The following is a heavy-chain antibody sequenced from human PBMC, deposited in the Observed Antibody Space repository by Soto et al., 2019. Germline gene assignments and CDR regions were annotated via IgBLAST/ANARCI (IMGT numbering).Heavy chain of an antibody. D-gene: IGHD2-2*01. CDR3: ARGPATAPDAY. CDR1: GYIFTSYY. CDR2: INPSGGTT. V-gene: IGHV1-46*01. Sequence: QVQLAQSGTEVKKPGASVKVSCKTSGYIFTSYYIHWVRQAPGQGLEWMGIINPSGGTTTYAQKFQGGVTMTRDTSTSTVYMELRSLRSEDTAVYYCARGPATAPDAYWGLGTLVTVSS. J-gene: IGHJ4*02.